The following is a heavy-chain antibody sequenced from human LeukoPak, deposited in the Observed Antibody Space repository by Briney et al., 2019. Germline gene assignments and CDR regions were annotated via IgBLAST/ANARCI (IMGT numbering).Heavy chain of an antibody. CDR3: ASAASGSYYWFDAFDI. D-gene: IGHD1-26*01. Sequence: ASVKVSCKASGYTFTSYAMNWVRQAPGQGLEWMGWINTNTGNPTYAQGFTGRFVFSLDTSVSTAYLQISSLKAEDTAVYYCASAASGSYYWFDAFDIWGQGTMVTVSS. J-gene: IGHJ3*02. CDR1: GYTFTSYA. CDR2: INTNTGNP. V-gene: IGHV7-4-1*02.